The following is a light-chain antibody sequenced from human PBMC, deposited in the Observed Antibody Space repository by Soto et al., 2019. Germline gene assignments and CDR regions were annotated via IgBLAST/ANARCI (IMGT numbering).Light chain of an antibody. CDR2: DVS. CDR1: SSNVGGHNY. V-gene: IGLV2-14*01. J-gene: IGLJ2*01. Sequence: QSVLTQPASVSGSPGQSITISCTGTSSNVGGHNYVSWYQQHPGKAPKLMIYDVSKRPSGVSNRFSGSKSGNTASLTISGLQAEDEAEYYCSSYTSSSTLGIFGGGTQLTVL. CDR3: SSYTSSSTLGI.